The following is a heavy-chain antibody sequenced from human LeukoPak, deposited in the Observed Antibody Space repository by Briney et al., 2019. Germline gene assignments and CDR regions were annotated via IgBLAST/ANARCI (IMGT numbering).Heavy chain of an antibody. J-gene: IGHJ4*02. CDR1: GYAFTAYH. V-gene: IGHV1-2*07. D-gene: IGHD5-18*01. CDR2: ISLKTGAT. CDR3: VRGYTYGYLDY. Sequence: GASVKVSCKASGYAFTAYHMHWVRQAPGQGLEWMGWISLKTGATKFAPKFQGRVNLTRDTSVSTAYMDLGSVKSDDTALFYCVRGYTYGYLDYWGQGTLVTVSS.